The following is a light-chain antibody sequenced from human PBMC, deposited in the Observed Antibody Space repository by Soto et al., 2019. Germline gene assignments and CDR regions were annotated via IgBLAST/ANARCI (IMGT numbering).Light chain of an antibody. V-gene: IGKV3-20*01. CDR1: QSVSSSY. CDR2: DAS. CDR3: QQYGSSPYT. Sequence: EIVLTQSPGTLSLSPGERATLSCRASQSVSSSYLAWYQQKPGQAPRLLIYDASSRATGIPDRFSGSGSGTDFTLTISRLERGDFAVYYCQQYGSSPYTFGQGTKLESK. J-gene: IGKJ2*01.